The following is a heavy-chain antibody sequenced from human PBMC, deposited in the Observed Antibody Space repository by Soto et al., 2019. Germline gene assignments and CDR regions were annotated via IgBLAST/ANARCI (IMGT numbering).Heavy chain of an antibody. Sequence: PSETLSLTCTVSGGSISSSSYYWGWIRQPPGKGLEWIGSIYYSGSTYYNPSLKSRVTISVDTSKNQFSLKLSSVTAADTAVYYCARHTVAATLHFDYWGQGTLVTVSS. D-gene: IGHD2-15*01. V-gene: IGHV4-39*01. CDR3: ARHTVAATLHFDY. CDR1: GGSISSSSYY. J-gene: IGHJ4*02. CDR2: IYYSGST.